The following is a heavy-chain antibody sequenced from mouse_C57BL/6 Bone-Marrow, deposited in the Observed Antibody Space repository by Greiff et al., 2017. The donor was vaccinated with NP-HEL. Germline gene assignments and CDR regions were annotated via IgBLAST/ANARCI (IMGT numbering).Heavy chain of an antibody. V-gene: IGHV1-82*01. D-gene: IGHD6-1*01. CDR1: GYTFSTSW. CDR3: ARGESLGAFFDY. Sequence: QVQLQQSGPELVKPGASVKISCKASGYTFSTSWMNWMKQRPGKGLEWIGRIYPGDGDTQYRGNFEGKATLTADKSSNSAYMQLSSLTSEDSAVYFCARGESLGAFFDYWGQGTTLTVSS. J-gene: IGHJ2*01. CDR2: IYPGDGDT.